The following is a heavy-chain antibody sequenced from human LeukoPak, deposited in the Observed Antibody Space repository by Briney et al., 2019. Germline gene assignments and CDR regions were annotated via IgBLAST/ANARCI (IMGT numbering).Heavy chain of an antibody. V-gene: IGHV4-39*07. J-gene: IGHJ6*03. CDR1: GGSISSNSYY. Sequence: PSETLSLTCAVSGGSISSNSYYWSWIRQPPGKGLEWIGEINHSGSTNYNPSLKSRVTISVDTSKNQFSLKLSSVTAADTAVYYCARGLMDIVVVRFYYYMDVWGKGTTVTVSS. CDR2: INHSGST. D-gene: IGHD2-2*03. CDR3: ARGLMDIVVVRFYYYMDV.